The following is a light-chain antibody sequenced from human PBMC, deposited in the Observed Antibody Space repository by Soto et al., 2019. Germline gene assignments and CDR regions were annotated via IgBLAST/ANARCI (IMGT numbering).Light chain of an antibody. CDR1: QSVGTY. CDR3: QHRVNWLT. Sequence: EIVLTQSPAILSLSPGERATLSCRASQSVGTYLDWYQQKLGQAPRLLLYDASNRATGIPARFSGSGSGTDFTLTISSLEPEDFAVDYCQHRVNWLTFGGGTKVEL. V-gene: IGKV3-11*01. CDR2: DAS. J-gene: IGKJ4*01.